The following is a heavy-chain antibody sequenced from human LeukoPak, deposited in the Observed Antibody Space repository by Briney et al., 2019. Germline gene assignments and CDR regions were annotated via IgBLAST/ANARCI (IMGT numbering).Heavy chain of an antibody. CDR3: ARDSSYGDYYFDY. V-gene: IGHV4-61*02. Sequence: PSQTLSLTCTVSGGSISSGSYYWRWIRQPAGKGLEWIGRIYTSGSTNYNPSLKSRVTISVDTSKNQFSLKLSSVTAADTAVYYCARDSSYGDYYFDYWGQGTLVTVSS. CDR2: IYTSGST. J-gene: IGHJ4*02. CDR1: GGSISSGSYY. D-gene: IGHD4-17*01.